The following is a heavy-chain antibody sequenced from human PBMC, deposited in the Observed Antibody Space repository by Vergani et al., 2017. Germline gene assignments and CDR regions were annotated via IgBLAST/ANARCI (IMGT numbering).Heavy chain of an antibody. D-gene: IGHD2-2*01. J-gene: IGHJ4*02. Sequence: QLQLQESGPGLVKPSEPLSLTCTVSGGSISSSSYYWGWIRQPPGKGLEWIGSIYHSGSTYYNPSLKSRVTISVDTSKNQFSLKLSSVTAADTAGYYCARVLPEVPAAYFDYWGQGTLVTVSS. V-gene: IGHV4-39*07. CDR3: ARVLPEVPAAYFDY. CDR2: IYHSGST. CDR1: GGSISSSSYY.